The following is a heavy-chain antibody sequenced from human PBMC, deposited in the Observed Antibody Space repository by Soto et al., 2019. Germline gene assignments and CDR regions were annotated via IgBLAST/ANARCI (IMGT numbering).Heavy chain of an antibody. Sequence: ASVKVSCKASGYTFTSYDINWVRQATGQGLEWMGWMNPNSGNTGYAQKFQGRVTMTRNTSISTAYMELSSLRSEDTAVYYCARGRLSTIFGVVIPLGYYEVDVWGKGTTVTVSS. V-gene: IGHV1-8*01. J-gene: IGHJ6*04. CDR2: MNPNSGNT. CDR1: GYTFTSYD. CDR3: ARGRLSTIFGVVIPLGYYEVDV. D-gene: IGHD3-3*01.